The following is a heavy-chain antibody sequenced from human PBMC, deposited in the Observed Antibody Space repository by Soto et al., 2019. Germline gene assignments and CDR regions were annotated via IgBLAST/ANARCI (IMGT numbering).Heavy chain of an antibody. CDR2: TDPSDSYT. V-gene: IGHV5-10-1*01. CDR3: AIVVVVAAGGYYYYYGMDV. Sequence: PGESLKISCKGSGYSLTSYWISWVRQMPGKGLEWMGRTDPSDSYTNYSPSFQGHVTISADKSISTAYLQWSSLKASDTAMYYCAIVVVVAAGGYYYYYGMDVWGQGTTVTVSS. CDR1: GYSLTSYW. D-gene: IGHD2-15*01. J-gene: IGHJ6*02.